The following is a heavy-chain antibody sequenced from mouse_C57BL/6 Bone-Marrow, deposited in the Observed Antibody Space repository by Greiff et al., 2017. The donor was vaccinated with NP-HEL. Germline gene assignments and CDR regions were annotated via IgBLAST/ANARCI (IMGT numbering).Heavy chain of an antibody. D-gene: IGHD1-1*01. V-gene: IGHV5-9*01. CDR3: SRRGNYEVFFAY. J-gene: IGHJ3*01. Sequence: DVMLVESGGGLVKPGGSLKLSCAASGFTFSSYTMSWVRQTPEKRLEWVATISGGGGNTYYPDSVKGRFTISRDNAKNTLYLQMSSLRSEDTALWEESRRGNYEVFFAYCGQGTLVTVSA. CDR1: GFTFSSYT. CDR2: ISGGGGNT.